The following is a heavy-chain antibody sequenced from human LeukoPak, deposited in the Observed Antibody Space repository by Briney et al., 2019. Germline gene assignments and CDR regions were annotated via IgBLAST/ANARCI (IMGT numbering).Heavy chain of an antibody. CDR3: ARGYDSSGYPGSAY. J-gene: IGHJ4*02. D-gene: IGHD3-22*01. CDR1: GFTFSSYA. CDR2: ISGSGGST. Sequence: GGSLRLSCAASGFTFSSYARSWVRQAPGKGLEWVSAISGSGGSTYYADSVKGRFTISRDNSKNTLYLQMNSLRAEDTAVYYCARGYDSSGYPGSAYWGQGTLVTVSS. V-gene: IGHV3-23*01.